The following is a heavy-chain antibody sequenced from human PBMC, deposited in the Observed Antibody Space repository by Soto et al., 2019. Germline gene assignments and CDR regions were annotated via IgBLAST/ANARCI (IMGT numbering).Heavy chain of an antibody. CDR3: AKDSRAMVRGVIIMSNWFDP. J-gene: IGHJ5*02. CDR2: ISGSGDNT. CDR1: GFTFSNYV. V-gene: IGHV3-23*01. Sequence: PGGSLRLSCAASGFTFSNYVMSWVRQAPGKGLEWVSSISGSGDNTYYADSVKGRFTISRDNSKNTLYLQMNSLRAEDTAVYYCAKDSRAMVRGVIIMSNWFDPWGQGTLVTVSS. D-gene: IGHD3-10*01.